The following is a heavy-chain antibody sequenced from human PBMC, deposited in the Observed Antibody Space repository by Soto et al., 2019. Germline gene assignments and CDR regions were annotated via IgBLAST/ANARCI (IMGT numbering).Heavy chain of an antibody. CDR2: INAGNGNT. D-gene: IGHD5-18*01. Sequence: QVQLVQSGAEVKKPGASVKVSCKASGYTFTSYAMHWVRQAPGQRLEWMGWINAGNGNTKYSQKFQGRVTITRDTSASTAYMELSSLRSEDTAVYYCARERRGYSYEGAFDIWGQGTMVTVSS. V-gene: IGHV1-3*01. CDR1: GYTFTSYA. CDR3: ARERRGYSYEGAFDI. J-gene: IGHJ3*02.